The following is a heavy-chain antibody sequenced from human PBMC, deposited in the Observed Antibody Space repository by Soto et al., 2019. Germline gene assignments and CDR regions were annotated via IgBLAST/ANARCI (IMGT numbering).Heavy chain of an antibody. J-gene: IGHJ5*02. CDR2: ISAYNGNT. V-gene: IGHV1-18*01. CDR3: ARDDIVVVPSAMNPSYNWFDL. CDR1: GYTFTSYG. D-gene: IGHD2-2*01. Sequence: ASVKVSCKASGYTFTSYGISWVRQAPGQGLEWMGWISAYNGNTNYAQKLQGRVTMTTDTSTSTAYMELRSLRSDDTAVYYCARDDIVVVPSAMNPSYNWFDLWGQGTLVTVSS.